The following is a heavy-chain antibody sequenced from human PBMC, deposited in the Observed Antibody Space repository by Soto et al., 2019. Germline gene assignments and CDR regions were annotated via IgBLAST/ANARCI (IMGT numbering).Heavy chain of an antibody. CDR2: VYYSGSA. Sequence: QLQLLESGPGLVKPSETLSLTCTVSGGSVSNNSYYWGWIRQPPGKRLEWIGSVYYSGSAYYNPSLSSRPTISVATSMNPFSLKLSSVTAADTAIYYCARRPLVRGTIPYYFDYWGQGTLVTVSS. CDR3: ARRPLVRGTIPYYFDY. D-gene: IGHD3-10*01. J-gene: IGHJ4*02. V-gene: IGHV4-39*02. CDR1: GGSVSNNSYY.